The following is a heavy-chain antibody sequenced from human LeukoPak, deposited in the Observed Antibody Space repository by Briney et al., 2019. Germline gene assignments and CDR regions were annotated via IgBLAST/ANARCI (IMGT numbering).Heavy chain of an antibody. Sequence: ASVKVSCGFSGFTITSYGIHWVQQSPGQGLEWMGWINPNNGGTNYAQKFQGRVTMTRDTSISTAYMELSRLRSDDTAVYYCASGGLYTSSSWGAEDYWGQGTLVTVSS. D-gene: IGHD6-6*01. CDR2: INPNNGGT. CDR3: ASGGLYTSSSWGAEDY. J-gene: IGHJ4*02. V-gene: IGHV1-2*02. CDR1: GFTITSYG.